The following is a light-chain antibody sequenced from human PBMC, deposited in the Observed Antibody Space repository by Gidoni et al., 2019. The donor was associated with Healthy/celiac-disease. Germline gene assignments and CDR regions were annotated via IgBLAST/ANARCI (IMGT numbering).Light chain of an antibody. V-gene: IGKV1-9*01. J-gene: IGKJ2*01. CDR3: QQLNSYPRT. CDR1: QGISSY. Sequence: DIQFTQSPSFLSASVGDRVTITCRASQGISSYLAWYQQKPGKAPKLLIYAASTLQSGVPSRFSGSGSGTEFTLTISSLQPEDCATYYCQQLNSYPRTFGQGTKLEIK. CDR2: AAS.